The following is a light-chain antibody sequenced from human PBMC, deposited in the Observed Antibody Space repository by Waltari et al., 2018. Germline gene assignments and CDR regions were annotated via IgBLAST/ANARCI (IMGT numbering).Light chain of an antibody. Sequence: DVVMTQSPLSLPVTLGQPASISCRSSESLVYSDGNTYLNWFQQGPGQSPRRLIYKVSNRDSWVPDRFSGSGSGTDFTLKISRVEAEDVGVYYCMQGKSWPLTFGGGTKVEIK. J-gene: IGKJ4*01. V-gene: IGKV2-30*01. CDR3: MQGKSWPLT. CDR2: KVS. CDR1: ESLVYSDGNTY.